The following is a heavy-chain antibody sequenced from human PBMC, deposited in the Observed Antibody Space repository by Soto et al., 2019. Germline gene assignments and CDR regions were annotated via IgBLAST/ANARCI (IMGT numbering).Heavy chain of an antibody. Sequence: QVQLVQSGAEVEKPGSSVMLSCKAYGGTFTSYAISWVRQAPGQGLEWMGGIIPIFGTANYAQKFQGRVTITADESTSTAYMELKSLRFEDTGVYYCARDASDYGDPPYFDYWGQGTLVTVSS. V-gene: IGHV1-69*01. CDR2: IIPIFGTA. J-gene: IGHJ4*02. CDR1: GGTFTSYA. D-gene: IGHD4-17*01. CDR3: ARDASDYGDPPYFDY.